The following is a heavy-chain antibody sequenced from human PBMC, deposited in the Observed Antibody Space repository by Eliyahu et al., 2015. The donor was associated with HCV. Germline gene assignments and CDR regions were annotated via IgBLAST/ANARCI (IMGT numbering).Heavy chain of an antibody. D-gene: IGHD3-3*01. V-gene: IGHV2-26*01. J-gene: IGHJ6*03. Sequence: HVTLKESGPVLVKPTETLPLTCTVXGFSLNNRLGVSXIRQSPGKPLEWLAHIFSNDGKSYSTSLRSRLTISRDTSKSHVVLTMTNMDPVDTATYYCARVSTELFLWDWYYYLDVWGKGTTVTVSS. CDR2: IFSNDGK. CDR3: ARVSTELFLWDWYYYLDV. CDR1: GFSLNNRLG.